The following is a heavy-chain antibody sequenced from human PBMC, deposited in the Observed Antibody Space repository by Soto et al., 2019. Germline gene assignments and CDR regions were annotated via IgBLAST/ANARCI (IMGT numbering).Heavy chain of an antibody. CDR2: IKEDVSVR. D-gene: IGHD3-10*01. V-gene: IGHV3-7*01. CDR3: GTDQWGGAFDL. CDR1: DFTISPYW. J-gene: IGHJ3*01. Sequence: EVQVVESGGGLVQPGGSLRLSCAASDFTISPYWMTWVRQTPGQGLEFVANIKEDVSVRNYVDSVKGRFTISRGNAKNSLNLQMNSLRAEDTAVYYCGTDQWGGAFDLWGQGTTVTASS.